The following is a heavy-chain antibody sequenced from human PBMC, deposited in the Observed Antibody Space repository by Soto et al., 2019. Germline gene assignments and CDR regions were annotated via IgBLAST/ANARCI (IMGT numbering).Heavy chain of an antibody. V-gene: IGHV4-4*02. D-gene: IGHD3-3*02. CDR1: GGSISSSNG. J-gene: IGHJ4*02. CDR3: ARISGFFDY. CDR2: IHHSGST. Sequence: SETMDLTCAVSGGSISSSNGWSWVRQPPGKGLEWIAEIHHSGSTNYNPSLKNRVTISVDKSNNQFSLKLSSVTAADTAIYYCARISGFFDYWGQGTLVTVPS.